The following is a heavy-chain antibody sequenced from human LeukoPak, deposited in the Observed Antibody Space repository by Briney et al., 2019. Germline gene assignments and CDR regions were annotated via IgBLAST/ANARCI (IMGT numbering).Heavy chain of an antibody. V-gene: IGHV4-59*12. Sequence: SETLSLTCTVSGGSISSYYWSWIRQPPGKGLEWIGYIYYSGSTNYNPSLKSRVTISVDTSKNQFSLKLSSVTAADTAVYYCAGDGPRYCSGGICYSDHWGQGTLVTVSS. CDR3: AGDGPRYCSGGICYSDH. D-gene: IGHD2-15*01. J-gene: IGHJ4*02. CDR1: GGSISSYY. CDR2: IYYSGST.